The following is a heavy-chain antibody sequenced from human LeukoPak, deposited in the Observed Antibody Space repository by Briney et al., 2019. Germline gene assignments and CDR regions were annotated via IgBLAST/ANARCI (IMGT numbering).Heavy chain of an antibody. CDR2: ISWNSGII. CDR3: ARDEPGIAVAGKPGPVDY. D-gene: IGHD6-19*01. Sequence: GGSLRLSCVASGFPFDDYGMFWVRQSPGKGLEWVSSISWNSGIIDYADSVKGRFTISRDNAKNSLYLQMNSLRAEDTAVYYCARDEPGIAVAGKPGPVDYWGQGTLVTVSS. J-gene: IGHJ4*02. V-gene: IGHV3-20*04. CDR1: GFPFDDYG.